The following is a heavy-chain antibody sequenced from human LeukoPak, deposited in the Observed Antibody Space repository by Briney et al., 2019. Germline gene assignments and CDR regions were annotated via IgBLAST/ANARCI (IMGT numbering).Heavy chain of an antibody. J-gene: IGHJ4*02. V-gene: IGHV3-30*02. CDR1: GFTFSSYG. Sequence: SGGSLRLSCAASGFTFSSYGMHWVRQAPGKGLEWVAFIRYDGSKKYYADSVKGRFTISRDNSKNTLYLQMNSLRAEDTAVYYCAKGHIAVALDYWGQGTLVTVSS. CDR3: AKGHIAVALDY. CDR2: IRYDGSKK. D-gene: IGHD6-19*01.